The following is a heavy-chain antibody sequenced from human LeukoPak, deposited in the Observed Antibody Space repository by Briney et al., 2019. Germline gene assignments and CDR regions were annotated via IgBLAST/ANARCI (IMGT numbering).Heavy chain of an antibody. CDR3: ARTPIYYFDNSGYYN. Sequence: PSETLSLTCTVSGGSISSSSYYWGWIRQPPGKGLEWIGSTYYSGSTYYNPSLKSRVTISVDTSKNQFSLKLSSVTAADTAVYYCARTPIYYFDNSGYYNWGQGTLVTVSS. D-gene: IGHD3-22*01. J-gene: IGHJ4*02. CDR2: TYYSGST. CDR1: GGSISSSSYY. V-gene: IGHV4-39*07.